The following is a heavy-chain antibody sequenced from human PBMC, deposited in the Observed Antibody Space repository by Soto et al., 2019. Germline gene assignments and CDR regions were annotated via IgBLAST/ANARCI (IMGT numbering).Heavy chain of an antibody. CDR1: GFTFNSHG. V-gene: IGHV3-30*18. J-gene: IGHJ5*02. CDR2: ISNDGSKK. D-gene: IGHD5-12*01. CDR3: AQDRTAILAEVSWLES. Sequence: QVLLVESGGGVVQPGGSLTLSCVGSGFTFNSHGMHWVRQAPGKGLEWVAVISNDGSKKYYEESVKGRFTISRDNSRNTVYLQLNSLRAEDTALYYCAQDRTAILAEVSWLESWGQGTLVTVSA.